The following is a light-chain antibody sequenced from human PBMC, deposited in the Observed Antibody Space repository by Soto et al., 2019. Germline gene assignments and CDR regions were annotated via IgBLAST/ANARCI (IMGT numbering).Light chain of an antibody. J-gene: IGKJ4*01. V-gene: IGKV3-20*01. Sequence: EIVLTQSPGTLSLSPGERATLSCSASQSVSSSHLAWYQQKPCQAPRLLIYGASSRATGIPDRFSGSGSGTDFTLTISRLEPEDFAVYYCQQYGSSPRVTFGVGTKVEIK. CDR1: QSVSSSH. CDR2: GAS. CDR3: QQYGSSPRVT.